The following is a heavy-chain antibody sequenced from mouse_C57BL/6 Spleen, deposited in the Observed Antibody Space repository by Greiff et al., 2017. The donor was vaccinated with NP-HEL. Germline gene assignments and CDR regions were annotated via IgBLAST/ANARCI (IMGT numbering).Heavy chain of an antibody. CDR2: INPNNGGT. Sequence: EVQLQQSGPELVKPGASVKMSCKASGYTFTDYNMDWVKQSPGQGLEWIGEINPNNGGTNYNQKFKGKATLTVDKSSSTAYMQLSSLTSEDSAVYYCARGSLRGYFDVWGTGTTVTVSS. V-gene: IGHV1-18*01. J-gene: IGHJ1*03. CDR3: ARGSLRGYFDV. CDR1: GYTFTDYN. D-gene: IGHD1-1*01.